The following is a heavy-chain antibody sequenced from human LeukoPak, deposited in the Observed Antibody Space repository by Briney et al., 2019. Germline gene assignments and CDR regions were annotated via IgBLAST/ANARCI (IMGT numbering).Heavy chain of an antibody. V-gene: IGHV3-30*04. CDR3: ARGWRQQLVRPDQRWYNWFDP. J-gene: IGHJ5*02. Sequence: PGGSLRLSCAASGFTFSSYAMHWVRQAPGKGLEWVAVISYDGSNKYYADSVKGRFTISRDNSKNTLYLQMNSLRAEDTAVYYCARGWRQQLVRPDQRWYNWFDPWGQGTLVTISS. CDR2: ISYDGSNK. CDR1: GFTFSSYA. D-gene: IGHD6-13*01.